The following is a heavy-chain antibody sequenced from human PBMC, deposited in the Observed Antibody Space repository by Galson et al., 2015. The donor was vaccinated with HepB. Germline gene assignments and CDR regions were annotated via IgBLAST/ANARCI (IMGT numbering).Heavy chain of an antibody. Sequence: SLRLSCAASGFTFSGSAMHWVRQASGKGLEWVGRIRSKANSYATAYAASVKGRFTISRDDSKNTAYLQMNSLKTEDTAVYYCTRRRDGYNPDPLFDYWGQGTLVTVSS. V-gene: IGHV3-73*01. J-gene: IGHJ4*02. CDR1: GFTFSGSA. CDR2: IRSKANSYAT. CDR3: TRRRDGYNPDPLFDY. D-gene: IGHD5-24*01.